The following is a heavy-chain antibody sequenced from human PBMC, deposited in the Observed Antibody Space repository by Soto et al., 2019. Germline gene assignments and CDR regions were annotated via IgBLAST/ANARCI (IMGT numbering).Heavy chain of an antibody. CDR3: ARAAYGSGSYYAPHYYYAMDV. V-gene: IGHV4-59*01. CDR1: GASISSFY. J-gene: IGHJ6*02. CDR2: ILYTGNT. D-gene: IGHD3-10*01. Sequence: QVQLQESGPGLVKPSETLALTCTVSGASISSFYWSWIRQPPGQGLEWLGYILYTGNTNYNPSLKSRVTMSVDTSKNQVSLRLSAVAAADRAVYFCARAAYGSGSYYAPHYYYAMDVWGQGTTVTVSS.